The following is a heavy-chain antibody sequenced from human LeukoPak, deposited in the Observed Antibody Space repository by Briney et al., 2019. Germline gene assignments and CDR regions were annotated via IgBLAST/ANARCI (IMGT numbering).Heavy chain of an antibody. D-gene: IGHD3-10*01. Sequence: GGSLRLSCAASGFTFSSYAISWVRQAPGKGLEWVANIKQDGSEKYYVDSVKGRFTISRDNAKNSLYLQMNSLRAEDTAVYYCARGWFGEYYFDYWGQGTLVTVSS. J-gene: IGHJ4*02. CDR2: IKQDGSEK. CDR1: GFTFSSYA. CDR3: ARGWFGEYYFDY. V-gene: IGHV3-7*01.